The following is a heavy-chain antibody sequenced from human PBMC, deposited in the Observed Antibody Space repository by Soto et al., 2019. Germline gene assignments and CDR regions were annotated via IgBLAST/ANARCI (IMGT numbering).Heavy chain of an antibody. CDR2: ISGSGGST. Sequence: GGSLRLSCAASGFTFSSYAMSWVRQAPGKGLEWVSAISGSGGSTYYADSVKGRFTISRDNSKNTLYMQMNSLRAEDTAVYYCAKSAAGGYSYGIDYWGQGTLVTVSS. V-gene: IGHV3-23*01. D-gene: IGHD5-18*01. CDR3: AKSAAGGYSYGIDY. J-gene: IGHJ4*02. CDR1: GFTFSSYA.